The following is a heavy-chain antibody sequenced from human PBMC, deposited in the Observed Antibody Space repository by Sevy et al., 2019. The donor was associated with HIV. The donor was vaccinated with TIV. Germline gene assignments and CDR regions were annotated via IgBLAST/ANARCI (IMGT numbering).Heavy chain of an antibody. Sequence: ASVKVSCKASGYTFTGYYMHWVRQAPGQGLEWMGRINPNSGGTNYAQKFQGRVTMTRDTSISTAYMELSRLRSDDTDEYYCARSPLEIRGKLDYWGQGTLVTVSS. J-gene: IGHJ4*02. CDR3: ARSPLEIRGKLDY. V-gene: IGHV1-2*05. CDR1: GYTFTGYY. D-gene: IGHD1-1*01. CDR2: INPNSGGT.